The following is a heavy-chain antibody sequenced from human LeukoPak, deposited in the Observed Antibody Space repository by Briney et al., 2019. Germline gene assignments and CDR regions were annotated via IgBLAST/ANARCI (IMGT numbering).Heavy chain of an antibody. J-gene: IGHJ4*02. CDR3: TSLDGDYAPDY. Sequence: PGGSFRLSCAGSGFPFSNAWMSWVRQAPGKGLEWVGRMESKSDGGSTEYAAPGKGRFTISSDDSKNTLYLQINSLKSEDTAVYYCTSLDGDYAPDYWGQGTLVTVSS. D-gene: IGHD4-17*01. CDR2: MESKSDGGST. CDR1: GFPFSNAW. V-gene: IGHV3-15*04.